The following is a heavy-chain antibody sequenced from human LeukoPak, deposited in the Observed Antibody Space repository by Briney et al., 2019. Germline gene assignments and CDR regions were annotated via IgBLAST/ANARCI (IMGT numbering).Heavy chain of an antibody. CDR1: AFTFSSYW. J-gene: IGHJ4*02. V-gene: IGHV3-7*01. CDR3: ASLGYCSSTSCYASNYFDY. Sequence: GGSLRLSCAASAFTFSSYWMSWVRQAPGKGLEWVANIKQDGSEKYYVDSVKGRFSISRNNAKNSLYLQMNSLRAEDTAVYYCASLGYCSSTSCYASNYFDYWGQGTLVTVSS. D-gene: IGHD2-2*01. CDR2: IKQDGSEK.